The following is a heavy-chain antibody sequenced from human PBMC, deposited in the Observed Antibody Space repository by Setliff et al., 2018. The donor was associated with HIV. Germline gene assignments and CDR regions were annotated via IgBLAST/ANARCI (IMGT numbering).Heavy chain of an antibody. Sequence: ASVKVSCKASGGTLSTYGISWVRQAPGQGLEWMGGIIPVLGITNYAQKFQGRVTITADKSTSTIYMDLSSLRSEDTALYFCARDIGITTTGKGWLEPWGQGTQVTVSS. J-gene: IGHJ5*02. CDR2: IIPVLGIT. V-gene: IGHV1-69*10. CDR3: ARDIGITTTGKGWLEP. D-gene: IGHD1-1*01. CDR1: GGTLSTYG.